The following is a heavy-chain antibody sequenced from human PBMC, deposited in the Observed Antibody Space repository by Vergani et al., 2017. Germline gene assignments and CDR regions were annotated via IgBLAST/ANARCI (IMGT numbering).Heavy chain of an antibody. CDR2: IKQDGSEK. Sequence: EVQLVESGGGLVQPGGSLRLSCAASGFTFSSYWMSWVRQAPGKGLEWVANIKQDGSEKYYVDSVKGRFTISRDNAKNSLYLQMNSLRAEDTAVYYCARSVYDSSGYYYDAFDIWGQGTMVTVSS. CDR3: ARSVYDSSGYYYDAFDI. J-gene: IGHJ3*02. V-gene: IGHV3-7*01. CDR1: GFTFSSYW. D-gene: IGHD3-22*01.